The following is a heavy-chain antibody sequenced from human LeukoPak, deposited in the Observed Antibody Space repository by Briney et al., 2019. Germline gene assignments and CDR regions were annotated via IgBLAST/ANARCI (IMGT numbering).Heavy chain of an antibody. J-gene: IGHJ6*02. V-gene: IGHV2-5*02. CDR1: GFSLSTSGVG. CDR3: AHSVRGQWLVNYYYGMDV. D-gene: IGHD6-19*01. CDR2: IYWDDDK. Sequence: SGPTLVKPTQTLTLTCTFSGFSLSTSGVGVGWIRQPPGKALEWLALIYWDDDKRYSPSLKSRLTITKDTSKNQVVLTMTNMDPVDTATYYCAHSVRGQWLVNYYYGMDVWGQGTTVTVSS.